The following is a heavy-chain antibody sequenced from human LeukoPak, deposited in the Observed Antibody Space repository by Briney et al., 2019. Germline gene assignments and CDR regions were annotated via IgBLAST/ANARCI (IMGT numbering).Heavy chain of an antibody. J-gene: IGHJ4*02. CDR3: AKGPGGLAAAGIFDY. CDR1: GFTFSSYA. D-gene: IGHD6-13*01. CDR2: ISGSGGST. Sequence: GGSLRLSCAASGFTFSSYAMSWVRQAPGKGLEWVSAISGSGGSTYYADSVKGRFPISRDNSKNTLYLQMNSLRAEDTAVYYCAKGPGGLAAAGIFDYWGQGTLVTVSS. V-gene: IGHV3-23*01.